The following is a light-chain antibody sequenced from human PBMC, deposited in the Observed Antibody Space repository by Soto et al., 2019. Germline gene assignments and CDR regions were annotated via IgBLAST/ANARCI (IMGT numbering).Light chain of an antibody. CDR1: QSVSTY. J-gene: IGKJ4*01. Sequence: EIVLTQSPATLSLSPGERATLSCRASQSVSTYLAWYQQKPGQAPRLLIYDASSRAAGIPARFSGSGSGTDCTLTITSLEPEDFAVYYCQQRSNWPSTFGGGTTVEI. CDR2: DAS. V-gene: IGKV3-11*01. CDR3: QQRSNWPST.